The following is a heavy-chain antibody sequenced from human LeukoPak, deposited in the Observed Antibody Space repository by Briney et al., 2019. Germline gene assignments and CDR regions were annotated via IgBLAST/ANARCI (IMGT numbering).Heavy chain of an antibody. Sequence: GGSLRLSCAASGFTFSSYAMSWVRQAPGKGLEWVSTISGSGSGGSTYYADPVKGRFTISRDNSKDTLYLQMNSLRAEDTAVYYCAKLLAVTNSYYFNNWGQGTLVTVSS. CDR2: ISGSGSGGST. V-gene: IGHV3-23*01. CDR1: GFTFSSYA. CDR3: AKLLAVTNSYYFNN. D-gene: IGHD6-19*01. J-gene: IGHJ4*02.